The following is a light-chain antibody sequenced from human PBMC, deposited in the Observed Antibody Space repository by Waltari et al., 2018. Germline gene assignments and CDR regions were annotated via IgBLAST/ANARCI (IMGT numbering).Light chain of an antibody. CDR3: QQYSSFST. CDR2: MAS. V-gene: IGKV1-5*03. J-gene: IGKJ2*01. Sequence: DIQITQFPSTLSASVGDRVTISCRASQSVGTWLAWYQQKPGKAPKLLIYMASSLESGVPSRFSGSGSGTEFTLTISSLQPDDFATYSCQQYSSFSTFGQGTKVDI. CDR1: QSVGTW.